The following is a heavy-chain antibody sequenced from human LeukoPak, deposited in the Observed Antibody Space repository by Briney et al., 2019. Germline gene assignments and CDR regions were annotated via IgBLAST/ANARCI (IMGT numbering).Heavy chain of an antibody. CDR2: IWYDGSNK. J-gene: IGHJ6*02. CDR1: GFSPSSYW. V-gene: IGHV3-33*08. Sequence: GGSLRLSCAASGFSPSSYWMHWVRQAPGKGLEWVAVIWYDGSNKYYADSAKGRFTISRDNSKNTLYLQMNSLRAEDTAVYYCARAVASIAAAAYYYYYGMDVWGQGTTVTVSS. D-gene: IGHD6-13*01. CDR3: ARAVASIAAAAYYYYYGMDV.